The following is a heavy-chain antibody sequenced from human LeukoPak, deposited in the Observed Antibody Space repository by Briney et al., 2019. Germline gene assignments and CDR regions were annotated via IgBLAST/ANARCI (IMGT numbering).Heavy chain of an antibody. V-gene: IGHV3-21*01. Sequence: PGGSLRLSCAASGFTFSSYSMNWVRQAPGKGLEWVSSISSSSSYIYYADSVKGRFTISRDNAKNSLYLQMNSLRAEDTAVYYCARDSGSYYSYMDVWGQGTTVTISS. CDR1: GFTFSSYS. CDR3: ARDSGSYYSYMDV. D-gene: IGHD1-26*01. J-gene: IGHJ6*03. CDR2: ISSSSSYI.